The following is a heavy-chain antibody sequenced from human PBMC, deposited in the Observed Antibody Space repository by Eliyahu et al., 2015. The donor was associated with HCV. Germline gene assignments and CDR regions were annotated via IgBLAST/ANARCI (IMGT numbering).Heavy chain of an antibody. CDR1: GFTFXSYG. V-gene: IGHV3-30*18. D-gene: IGHD2-21*01. CDR3: AKDLRNPAIWAFDI. J-gene: IGHJ3*02. Sequence: QVQLVESGGGVVQXGRSLRLSXAASGFTFXSYGMHWVRQAPGKGLEXVAVISYDGSNKYYADSVKGRFTISRDNSKNTLYLQMNSLRAEDTAVYYCAKDLRNPAIWAFDIWGQGTMVTVSS. CDR2: ISYDGSNK.